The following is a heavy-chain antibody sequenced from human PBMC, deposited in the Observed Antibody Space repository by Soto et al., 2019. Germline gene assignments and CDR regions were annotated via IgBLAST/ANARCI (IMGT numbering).Heavy chain of an antibody. J-gene: IGHJ5*02. V-gene: IGHV1-69*06. CDR3: ARGYNSSCDVFDL. Sequence: QVQLVQSGAEVKKPGSSVEVSCKASGGTFSSSAINWVRQAPGQGLEWMGSIIPSFGTANYAQKFQGRVTITADKSTSIAYMELSSLRSEDTAFYYCARGYNSSCDVFDLWGQGTLVTVSS. D-gene: IGHD6-13*01. CDR2: IIPSFGTA. CDR1: GGTFSSSA.